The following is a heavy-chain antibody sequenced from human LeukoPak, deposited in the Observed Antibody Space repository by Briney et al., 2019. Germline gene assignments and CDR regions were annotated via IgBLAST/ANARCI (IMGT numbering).Heavy chain of an antibody. CDR2: FYYTGTT. V-gene: IGHV4-39*01. J-gene: IGHJ4*02. CDR3: AKHVITDGSGYYYFDS. CDR1: GGSISSDCCY. D-gene: IGHD3-22*01. Sequence: SETLSLTCTVSGGSISSDCCYWGWIRQPPGKGPEWIGGFYYTGTTYYSPSLKSRITISANTSKNQFSLRLSSVTAADMAVYYCAKHVITDGSGYYYFDSWGQGTLVTVSS.